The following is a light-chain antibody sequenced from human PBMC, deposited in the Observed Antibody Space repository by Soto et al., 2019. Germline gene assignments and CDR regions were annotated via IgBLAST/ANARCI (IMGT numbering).Light chain of an antibody. V-gene: IGLV2-14*01. CDR3: SSFTSSSTQV. Sequence: QSALAQPASVSGSLGQSITISCTGTSSDVGGYNYVSWYQQHPGKAPKLMIYEVSNRPSGVSNRFSGSKSGNTASLTISGLQAEDEADYYCSSFTSSSTQVLGGGPKLTVL. CDR1: SSDVGGYNY. CDR2: EVS. J-gene: IGLJ3*02.